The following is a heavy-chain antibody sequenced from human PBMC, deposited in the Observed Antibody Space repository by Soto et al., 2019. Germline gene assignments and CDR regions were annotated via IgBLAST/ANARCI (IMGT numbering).Heavy chain of an antibody. CDR2: INHSGST. J-gene: IGHJ6*02. Sequence: QVQLQQWGAGLLKPSETLSLTCAVYGGSFTSYYWSWLRQPPGKGPEWIGEINHSGSTKYNPSLENRVTISVDTSKNQFSLRLNSVSAADTAVYYCARTGGMDLWSQGATVTVSS. CDR3: ARTGGMDL. V-gene: IGHV4-34*01. CDR1: GGSFTSYY.